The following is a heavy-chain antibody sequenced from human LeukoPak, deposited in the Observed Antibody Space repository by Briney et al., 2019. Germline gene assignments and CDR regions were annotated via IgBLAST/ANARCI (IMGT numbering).Heavy chain of an antibody. D-gene: IGHD3-16*01. CDR3: ARGSVLTTLDY. Sequence: ASVKVSCKASGYAFIDYYMHWVRQAPGQGLEWVGWVIPISGGTKYAQKFQGRVTMTRDTSITTAYMELSGLRSDDTAVYYCARGSVLTTLDYWGQGTLVTVSS. V-gene: IGHV1-2*02. J-gene: IGHJ4*02. CDR1: GYAFIDYY. CDR2: VIPISGGT.